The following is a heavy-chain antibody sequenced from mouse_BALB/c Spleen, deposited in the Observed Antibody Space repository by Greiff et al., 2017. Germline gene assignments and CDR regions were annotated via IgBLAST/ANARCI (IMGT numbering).Heavy chain of an antibody. CDR1: GFTFSSYT. D-gene: IGHD1-1*01. CDR3: TRVTPEAY. CDR2: ISSGGSYT. V-gene: IGHV5-6-4*01. J-gene: IGHJ3*01. Sequence: EVKLVESGGGLVKPGGSLKLSCAASGFTFSSYTMSWVRQTPEKRLEWVATISSGGSYTYYPDSVKGRFTISRDNAKNTLYLQMSSLKSEDTAMYYCTRVTPEAYWGQGTLVTVSA.